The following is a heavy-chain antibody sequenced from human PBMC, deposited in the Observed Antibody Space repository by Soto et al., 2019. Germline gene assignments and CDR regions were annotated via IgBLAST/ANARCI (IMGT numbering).Heavy chain of an antibody. CDR1: GGSFSGYY. V-gene: IGHV4-34*01. Sequence: TQTVSRTCAVYGGSFSGYYWSWIRQPPGKGLEWIGEVNHSGSTTYNSSLKSRVTISVDTASNKFSLRLTSATAADTAVYFCVGTWPTYGFDVGGQGTLVNDSS. CDR2: VNHSGST. CDR3: VGTWPTYGFDV. J-gene: IGHJ3*01. D-gene: IGHD1-1*01.